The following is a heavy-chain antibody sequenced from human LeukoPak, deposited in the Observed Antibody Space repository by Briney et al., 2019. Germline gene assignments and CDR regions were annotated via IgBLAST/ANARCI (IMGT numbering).Heavy chain of an antibody. CDR2: ISYDGSNK. V-gene: IGHV3-30*04. Sequence: GGSLRLSCAASGFTFSSYAMHWVRQAPGKGLEWVAVISYDGSNKYYADSVKGRFTISRDNSKNTLYLQMNSLRAEDTAVYYCARDHFGELSPYYYGMDVWGQGTTVNVSS. CDR3: ARDHFGELSPYYYGMDV. J-gene: IGHJ6*02. D-gene: IGHD3-10*01. CDR1: GFTFSSYA.